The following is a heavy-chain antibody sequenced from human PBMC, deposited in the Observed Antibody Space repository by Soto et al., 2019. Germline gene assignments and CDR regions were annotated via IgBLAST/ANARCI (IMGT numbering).Heavy chain of an antibody. J-gene: IGHJ3*02. CDR3: AVEFSSSWTDAFDI. CDR2: IIPIFGTA. D-gene: IGHD6-13*01. CDR1: GGTFSSYA. Sequence: GASVKVSCKASGGTFSSYAISWVRQAPGQGLEWMGGIIPIFGTANYAQKFQGRVTITADESTSTAYMELSSLRSEDTAVYYCAVEFSSSWTDAFDIWGQGTMVTVSS. V-gene: IGHV1-69*13.